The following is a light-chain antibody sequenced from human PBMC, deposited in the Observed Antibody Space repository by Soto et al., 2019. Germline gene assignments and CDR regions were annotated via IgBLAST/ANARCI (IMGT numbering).Light chain of an antibody. CDR3: QQSFDFPWT. CDR1: QHIRTY. V-gene: IGKV1-39*01. CDR2: SAS. J-gene: IGKJ1*01. Sequence: DFQVTHSPSSLSASVGGRVTVTCRASQHIRTYLNWYQRKPGRAPDLLIYSASNLKSGVPSRFSGSGSGTDFTLTISNLQPEDLATYFCQQSFDFPWTFGQGTKVDI.